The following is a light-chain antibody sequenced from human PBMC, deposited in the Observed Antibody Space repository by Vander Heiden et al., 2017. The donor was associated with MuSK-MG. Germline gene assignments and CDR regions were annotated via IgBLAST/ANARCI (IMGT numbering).Light chain of an antibody. CDR1: QSVSSSY. V-gene: IGKV3-20*01. Sequence: DTVFAQSPVTLALSPGQSATLTCSASQSVSSSYLAWYQQKPGQTPRLLIYGASSRATGIPDRFSGSGSGTDFTLTISRLEPEDFAVYYCQQDGSSTETFGQGTKVEIK. CDR2: GAS. CDR3: QQDGSSTET. J-gene: IGKJ2*01.